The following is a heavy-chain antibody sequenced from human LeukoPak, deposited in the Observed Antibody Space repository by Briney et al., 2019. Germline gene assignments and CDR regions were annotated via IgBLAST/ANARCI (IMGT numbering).Heavy chain of an antibody. CDR3: AREAYGDYRFDY. Sequence: GGSLRLSCAASGFTFSSYEMNWVRQAPGKGLEWVSYISSSGSTIYYADSVKGRFTISRDNAKNSLYLQMNSLRAEDTALYYCAREAYGDYRFDYWGQGTPVTVSS. D-gene: IGHD4-17*01. V-gene: IGHV3-48*03. J-gene: IGHJ4*02. CDR2: ISSSGSTI. CDR1: GFTFSSYE.